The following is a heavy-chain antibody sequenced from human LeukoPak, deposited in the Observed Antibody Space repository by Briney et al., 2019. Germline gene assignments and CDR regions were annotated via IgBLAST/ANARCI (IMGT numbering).Heavy chain of an antibody. CDR1: GLTFSDFW. Sequence: GGSLRPSCAASGLTFSDFWMNWVRQAPGKGLEWVASIKQDGSEKYYVDSVKGRFSISRDNAKNSLQLQINSLRAEDTAVYYCARDHTVDGLVFDYWGQGILVTVSS. CDR3: ARDHTVDGLVFDY. V-gene: IGHV3-7*01. D-gene: IGHD6-19*01. J-gene: IGHJ4*02. CDR2: IKQDGSEK.